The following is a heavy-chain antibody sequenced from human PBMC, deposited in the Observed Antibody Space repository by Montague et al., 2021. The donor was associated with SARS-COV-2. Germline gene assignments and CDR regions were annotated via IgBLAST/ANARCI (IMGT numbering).Heavy chain of an antibody. D-gene: IGHD2-21*01. CDR2: IYYSGST. Sequence: SETLSLTCTVSGGSISSSNYYWGWIRQPPGKGLEWIGTIYYSGSTYYNPSLKSRVTISVDTSKNQFSLKLSSVTAADTAVYYCARQGGDIVVVIAIRGPYHFDYWGQGTLVTVSS. CDR3: ARQGGDIVVVIAIRGPYHFDY. CDR1: GGSISSSNYY. V-gene: IGHV4-39*01. J-gene: IGHJ4*02.